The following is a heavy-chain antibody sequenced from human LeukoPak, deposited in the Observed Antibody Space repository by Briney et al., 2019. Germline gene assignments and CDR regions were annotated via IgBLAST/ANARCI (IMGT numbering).Heavy chain of an antibody. CDR2: ISAYNGNT. CDR3: ATDQTRDDVWGSPPWYFDL. V-gene: IGHV1-18*01. CDR1: GYTFTTYD. J-gene: IGHJ2*01. D-gene: IGHD3-16*01. Sequence: ASVKVSCKAFGYTFTTYDINWVRQAPGQWLEWMGWISAYNGNTKSAQKLQDRVTMTTDTSTSTAYMELSSLRSEDTAVYYCATDQTRDDVWGSPPWYFDLWGRGTLVTVSS.